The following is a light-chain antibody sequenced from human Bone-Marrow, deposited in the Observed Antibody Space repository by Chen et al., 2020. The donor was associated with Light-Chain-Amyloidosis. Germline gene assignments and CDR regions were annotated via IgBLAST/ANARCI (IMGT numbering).Light chain of an antibody. CDR2: DDS. J-gene: IGLJ3*02. CDR3: QVWDRSSDRPV. V-gene: IGLV3-21*02. CDR1: NIGSTS. Sequence: SYVLTQPSSVSVAPGQTATIACGGNNIGSTSVHWYQQTPGHAPLLVVYDDSDRPSGIPERLSGSNCGRTGTLTISRVEAGDEADYYCQVWDRSSDRPVFGGGTKLTVL.